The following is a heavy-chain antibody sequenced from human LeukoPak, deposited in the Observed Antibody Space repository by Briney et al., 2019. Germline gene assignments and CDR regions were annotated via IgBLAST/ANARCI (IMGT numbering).Heavy chain of an antibody. Sequence: SETLSLTCTASGCSLSSYYWSWIRQPPGKGLEWIGYIYSSGSTNYNPCLESRVTIQEDTSKNQFSLKLSSVTAADTAIYYCARRSWYVDYWGQGTLVTVSS. D-gene: IGHD6-13*01. J-gene: IGHJ4*02. CDR2: IYSSGST. CDR3: ARRSWYVDY. V-gene: IGHV4-4*09. CDR1: GCSLSSYY.